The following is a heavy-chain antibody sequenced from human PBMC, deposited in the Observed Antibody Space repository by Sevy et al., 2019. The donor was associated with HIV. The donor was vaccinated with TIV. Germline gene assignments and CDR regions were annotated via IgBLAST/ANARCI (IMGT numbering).Heavy chain of an antibody. CDR3: ARDGGCSSTSCLLYFDY. J-gene: IGHJ4*02. CDR2: ITSGSTYI. V-gene: IGHV3-21*01. CDR1: GFTFNSYT. Sequence: GGSLRLSCAASGFTFNSYTMNWVRQAPGKGLECVSSITSGSTYIYYADSVKGRFTISRDNAKNSLYLQMNSLRAEDTAVYYCARDGGCSSTSCLLYFDYWGQGSLVTVSS. D-gene: IGHD2-2*01.